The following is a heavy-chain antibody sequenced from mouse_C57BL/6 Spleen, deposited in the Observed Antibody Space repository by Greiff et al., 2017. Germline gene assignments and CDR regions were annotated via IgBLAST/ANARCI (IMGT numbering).Heavy chain of an antibody. J-gene: IGHJ2*01. D-gene: IGHD2-4*01. CDR3: ARRDYEGGLGY. Sequence: DVKLVESGGGLVKPGGSLKLSCAASGFTFSDYGMHWVRQAPEKGLEWVAYISSGSSTIYYADTVKGRFTISRDNAKNTLFLQMTSLRSEDTAMYYCARRDYEGGLGYWGQGTTLTVSS. V-gene: IGHV5-17*01. CDR2: ISSGSSTI. CDR1: GFTFSDYG.